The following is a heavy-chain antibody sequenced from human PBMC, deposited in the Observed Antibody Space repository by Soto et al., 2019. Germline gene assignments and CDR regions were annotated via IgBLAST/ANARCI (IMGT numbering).Heavy chain of an antibody. CDR1: GDSISNSY. CDR2: ISYSGST. V-gene: IGHV4-59*01. D-gene: IGHD6-13*01. J-gene: IGHJ4*02. CDR3: ARARATIAAAAIFDC. Sequence: PSETLSLTCSVSGDSISNSYWAWIRQPPGTGLEWIGYISYSGSTNYNPSLKSRVTIFVHTSGNQLSLSLSSVTPADTAVYYCARARATIAAAAIFDCWGQGTLVTVSS.